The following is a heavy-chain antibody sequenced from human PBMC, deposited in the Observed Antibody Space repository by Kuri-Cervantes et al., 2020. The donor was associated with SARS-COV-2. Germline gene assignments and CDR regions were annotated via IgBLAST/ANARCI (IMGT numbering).Heavy chain of an antibody. J-gene: IGHJ6*03. Sequence: ASVKVSCKAPETTFPNYDINWVRQATGQGLEWMGMVKTNSGNTLYAQFFQGRVTMTRDTSTSTAYMELRSLRSDDTAVYYCARASYSSSWYVGSYYYYMDVWGKGTTVTVSS. CDR1: ETTFPNYD. D-gene: IGHD6-13*01. CDR2: VKTNSGNT. V-gene: IGHV1-8*01. CDR3: ARASYSSSWYVGSYYYYMDV.